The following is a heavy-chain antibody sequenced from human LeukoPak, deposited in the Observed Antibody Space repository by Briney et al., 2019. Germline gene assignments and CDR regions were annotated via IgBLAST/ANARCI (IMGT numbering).Heavy chain of an antibody. V-gene: IGHV3-21*01. CDR1: GFTFSSYS. J-gene: IGHJ4*02. Sequence: GGSLRLSCAASGFTFSSYSMNWVRQAPGKGLEWVSSISSSSSYIYYADSVKGRFTISRDNAKNSPYLQMNSLRAEDTAVYYCARTLDSGSYPYYFDYWGQGTLVTVSS. D-gene: IGHD1-26*01. CDR2: ISSSSSYI. CDR3: ARTLDSGSYPYYFDY.